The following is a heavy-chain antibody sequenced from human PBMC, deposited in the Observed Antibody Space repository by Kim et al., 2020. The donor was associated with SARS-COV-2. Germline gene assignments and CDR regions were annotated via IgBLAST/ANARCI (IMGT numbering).Heavy chain of an antibody. CDR3: ARDLGGSSWPFDY. D-gene: IGHD6-13*01. V-gene: IGHV1-3*01. J-gene: IGHJ4*02. Sequence: ASVKVSCKASGYTFTSYAVHWVRQAPGQRLEWMGWINAGIGNTKYSQKFQGRVTITRDTSATTAYMELSSLRSEDTAVYYCARDLGGSSWPFDYWGQGTLVTVSS. CDR2: INAGIGNT. CDR1: GYTFTSYA.